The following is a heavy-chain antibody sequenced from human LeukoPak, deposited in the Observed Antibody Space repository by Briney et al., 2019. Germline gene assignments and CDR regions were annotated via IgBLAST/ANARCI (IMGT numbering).Heavy chain of an antibody. CDR2: INNDGSEQ. J-gene: IGHJ4*02. CDR3: ARHNVLSFDY. Sequence: QTGGSLRLSCAASGFTFSSYWMTWVRQAPGKGLEWVANINNDGSEQSYVDSVKGRFTISRDNAKNSLYLQANSLRAEDTAVYYCARHNVLSFDYWGQGTLVTVSS. V-gene: IGHV3-7*05. CDR1: GFTFSSYW. D-gene: IGHD2-8*01.